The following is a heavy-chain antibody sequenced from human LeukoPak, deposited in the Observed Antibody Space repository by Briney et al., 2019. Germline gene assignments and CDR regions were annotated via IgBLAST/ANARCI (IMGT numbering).Heavy chain of an antibody. J-gene: IGHJ3*02. CDR1: GFTFCSYG. V-gene: IGHV3-30*18. CDR2: ISYDRRNK. Sequence: GGSLRLYGSAYGFTFCSYGRQWVRQAPGKGRGRVAVISYDRRNKAYAESVKGRFTISRDNSKNTLYLQMNSLRAEDTAVYFCAKDEPGRGVLRYFDWSHPGARGAFDIWGQGTMVTVSS. CDR3: AKDEPGRGVLRYFDWSHPGARGAFDI. D-gene: IGHD3-9*01.